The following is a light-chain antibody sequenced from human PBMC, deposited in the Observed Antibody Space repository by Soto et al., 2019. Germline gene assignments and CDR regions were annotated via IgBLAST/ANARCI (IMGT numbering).Light chain of an antibody. CDR3: ATWDDSLSGHVV. J-gene: IGLJ2*01. CDR1: ATNIGRNH. Sequence: QSVLTQPPSASGTPGQRVTISCSGGATNIGRNHVYWYQQFPGVAPRLLIYRNNQRPSGVPDRISGSKSGTSASLAISGLRSDDEADYYCATWDDSLSGHVVFGGGTKVTVL. V-gene: IGLV1-47*01. CDR2: RNN.